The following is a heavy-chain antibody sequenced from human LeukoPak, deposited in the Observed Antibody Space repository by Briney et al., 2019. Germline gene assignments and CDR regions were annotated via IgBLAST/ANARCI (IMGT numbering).Heavy chain of an antibody. CDR1: GYTLTELS. CDR2: FDPEDGET. CDR3: ATVRVGYCSGGSCYSRREYYFDY. V-gene: IGHV1-24*01. J-gene: IGHJ4*02. Sequence: GASVKVSCKVSGYTLTELSMHWVRQAPGKGLEWMGGFDPEDGETIYAQKFQGRATMTEDTSTDTAYMELSSLRSEDTAVYYCATVRVGYCSGGSCYSRREYYFDYWGQGTLVTVSS. D-gene: IGHD2-15*01.